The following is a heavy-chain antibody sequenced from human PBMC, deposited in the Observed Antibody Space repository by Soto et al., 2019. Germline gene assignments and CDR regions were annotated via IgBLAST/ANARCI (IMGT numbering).Heavy chain of an antibody. V-gene: IGHV4-38-2*01. Sequence: SETLSLTCFVSRYSISSGYYWGWIRQPPGKGLEWIGSIFHGGTTYYNPSLKSRLTISVDTSKNQFSLTLSSVTAADMAVYYCARHADSSSYYYPFDYWGQGSRVTVSS. D-gene: IGHD3-22*01. CDR2: IFHGGTT. CDR3: ARHADSSSYYYPFDY. CDR1: RYSISSGYY. J-gene: IGHJ4*02.